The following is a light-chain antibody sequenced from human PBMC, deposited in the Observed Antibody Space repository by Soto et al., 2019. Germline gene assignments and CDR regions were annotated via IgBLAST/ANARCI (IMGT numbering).Light chain of an antibody. CDR3: SSYTSSSTLDYV. CDR2: GVS. V-gene: IGLV2-14*01. Sequence: QSALTQPASVSGSPGQSITISCTGTSSDVGGYNYVSWYQQHPGKAPKLMIYGVSNRPSGISTRFSGSKSGDTASLTISELQAEDEADYHCSSYTSSSTLDYVFGSGTKLTVL. J-gene: IGLJ1*01. CDR1: SSDVGGYNY.